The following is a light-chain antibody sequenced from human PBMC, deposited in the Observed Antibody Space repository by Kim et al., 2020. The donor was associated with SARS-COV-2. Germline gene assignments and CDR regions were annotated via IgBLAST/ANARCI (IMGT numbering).Light chain of an antibody. J-gene: IGKJ2*03. Sequence: LSPGERAALSCRASQSVSSSYLAWYQQKPGQAPRLLIYGASSRATGIPDRFSGSGSGTDFTLTISRLEPEDFAVFYCQQYGSSPYSFGQGTKLEI. CDR1: QSVSSSY. V-gene: IGKV3-20*01. CDR2: GAS. CDR3: QQYGSSPYS.